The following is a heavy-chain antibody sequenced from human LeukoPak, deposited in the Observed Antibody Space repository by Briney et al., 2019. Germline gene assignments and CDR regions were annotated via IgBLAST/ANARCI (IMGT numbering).Heavy chain of an antibody. Sequence: PGGSLRLSCAASGLTFSSYAMHWVRQAPGKGLEWVAVISYDGSNKYYADSVKGRFTISRDNSKNTLYLQMNSLRAEDTAVYYCARSRGFGAFYYYYGMDVWGQGTTVTVSS. CDR3: ARSRGFGAFYYYYGMDV. CDR1: GLTFSSYA. CDR2: ISYDGSNK. J-gene: IGHJ6*02. D-gene: IGHD3-3*01. V-gene: IGHV3-30-3*01.